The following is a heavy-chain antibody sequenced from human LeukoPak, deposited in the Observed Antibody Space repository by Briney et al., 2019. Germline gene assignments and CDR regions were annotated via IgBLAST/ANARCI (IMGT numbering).Heavy chain of an antibody. CDR2: INPNSGGT. D-gene: IGHD2-15*01. J-gene: IGHJ4*02. CDR3: ARIWHCHGSTCPENFDY. V-gene: IGHV1-2*02. Sequence: ASVKVSCKASGYTFTDYYMHWVRQAPGQGLEWMGWINPNSGGTNYAQKFQGRVTMTRDTSISTAYMDLSRLRSDDTAVYYCARIWHCHGSTCPENFDYWGQGTLVTVSS. CDR1: GYTFTDYY.